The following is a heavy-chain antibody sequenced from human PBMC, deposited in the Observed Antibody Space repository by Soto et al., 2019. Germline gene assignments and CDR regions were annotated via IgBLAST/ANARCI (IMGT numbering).Heavy chain of an antibody. D-gene: IGHD3-22*01. V-gene: IGHV3-48*02. J-gene: IGHJ3*02. CDR3: ARGGGDYYDSSGYYYAFDI. CDR2: ISSSSSTI. Sequence: PGGSLRLSCAASGFTFSSYSMNWVRQAPGKGLEWVSYISSSSSTIYYADSVKGRFTISRDNAKNSLYLQMNSLRDEDTAVYYCARGGGDYYDSSGYYYAFDIWGQGTMVTVSS. CDR1: GFTFSSYS.